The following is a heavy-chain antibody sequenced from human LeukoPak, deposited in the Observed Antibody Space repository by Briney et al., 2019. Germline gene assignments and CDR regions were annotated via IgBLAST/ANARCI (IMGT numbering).Heavy chain of an antibody. Sequence: GESLKISCKGSGYSFTTYWITWVRQMPGKGLEWMGRIDPSDSFTNYSPSFQGHVTISADKSISTAYLQWNSLKASDTAMYYCARLTGDYQKYADIWGQGTMVTVPS. V-gene: IGHV5-10-1*01. D-gene: IGHD4-17*01. CDR1: GYSFTTYW. J-gene: IGHJ3*02. CDR3: ARLTGDYQKYADI. CDR2: IDPSDSFT.